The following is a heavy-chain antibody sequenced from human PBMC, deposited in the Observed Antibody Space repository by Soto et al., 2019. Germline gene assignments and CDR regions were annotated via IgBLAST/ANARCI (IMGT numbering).Heavy chain of an antibody. J-gene: IGHJ6*02. Sequence: SVKVSCKASGGTFSSYAISWVRQAPGQGLEWMGGIIPIFGTANYAQKFQGRVTITADESTSTAYMELSSLRSEDTAVYYCARGIAVAGTYYYYGMDVWGQGTTVTVSS. D-gene: IGHD6-19*01. CDR3: ARGIAVAGTYYYYGMDV. CDR2: IIPIFGTA. V-gene: IGHV1-69*13. CDR1: GGTFSSYA.